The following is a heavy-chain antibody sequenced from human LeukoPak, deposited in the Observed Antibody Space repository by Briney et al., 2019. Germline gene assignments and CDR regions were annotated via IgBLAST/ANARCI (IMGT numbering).Heavy chain of an antibody. CDR3: ARYPSVAATGWGRWFDH. CDR2: ISSSSSTI. V-gene: IGHV3-48*02. Sequence: GGSLRLSCAASGFTFSSYWMNWVRHTPGKGLEWISYISSSSSTIYYADSVKGRFTISRDNAKSSLYLQMNSLRDEDTAVYYCARYPSVAATGWGRWFDHWGQGTLVTVSS. D-gene: IGHD6-13*01. CDR1: GFTFSSYW. J-gene: IGHJ5*02.